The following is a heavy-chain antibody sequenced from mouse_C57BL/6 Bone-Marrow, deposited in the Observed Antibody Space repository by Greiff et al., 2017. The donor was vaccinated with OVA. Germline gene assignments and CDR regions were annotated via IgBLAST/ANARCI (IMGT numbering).Heavy chain of an antibody. J-gene: IGHJ4*01. CDR1: GYTFTDYY. D-gene: IGHD2-2*01. CDR3: AREGGYDSYTMDY. V-gene: IGHV1-26*01. CDR2: INPNNGGT. Sequence: VQLQQSGPELVKPGASVKISCKPSGYTFTDYYMNWVKQSHGKSLEWIGDINPNNGGTSYNQKFKGKATLTVDKSSSTAYMERRSLTSEDSAVYYCAREGGYDSYTMDYWGQGTSVTVSS.